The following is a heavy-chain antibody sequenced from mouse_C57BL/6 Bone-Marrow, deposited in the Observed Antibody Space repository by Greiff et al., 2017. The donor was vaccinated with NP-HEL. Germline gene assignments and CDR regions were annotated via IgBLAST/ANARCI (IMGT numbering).Heavy chain of an antibody. J-gene: IGHJ1*03. Sequence: QVHVKQPGAELVRPGSSVKLSCKASGYTFTSYWMHWVKQRPIQGLEWIGNIDPSDSETHYNQKFKDKATLTVDKSSSTAYMQLSSLTSEDSAVYYCARGFSIYYYGSDWYFDVWGTGTTVTVSS. V-gene: IGHV1-52*01. CDR2: IDPSDSET. D-gene: IGHD1-1*01. CDR1: GYTFTSYW. CDR3: ARGFSIYYYGSDWYFDV.